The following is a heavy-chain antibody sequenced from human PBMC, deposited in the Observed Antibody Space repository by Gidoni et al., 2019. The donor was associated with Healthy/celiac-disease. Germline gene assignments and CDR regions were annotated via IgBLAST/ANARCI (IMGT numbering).Heavy chain of an antibody. CDR2: MNPNSGNP. J-gene: IGHJ6*02. Sequence: QVQLVQSGAEVKKPGASGKGSCKASGNTFTSYDINWVRQATGQGLEWMGWMNPNSGNPGSAQKFQGRVTMTRDTSISTAYMELSSLRSEDTAVYYCARGNAMDVWGQGTTVTVSS. CDR1: GNTFTSYD. CDR3: ARGNAMDV. V-gene: IGHV1-8*01.